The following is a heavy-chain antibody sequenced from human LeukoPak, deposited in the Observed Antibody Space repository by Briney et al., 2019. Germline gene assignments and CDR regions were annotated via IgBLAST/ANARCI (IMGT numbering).Heavy chain of an antibody. CDR3: AKDPCGGNCIYYFDL. CDR1: GFTFSSYT. CDR2: ISGSGDNR. J-gene: IGHJ2*01. D-gene: IGHD2-21*02. V-gene: IGHV3-23*01. Sequence: GGSLRLSCAASGFTFSSYTMNWVRQAPGQGLEWVAAISGSGDNRYYADSVKGRFTISRDSSKSTLYLQLSSLRGEDTAIYYCAKDPCGGNCIYYFDLWGRGTLVTVSS.